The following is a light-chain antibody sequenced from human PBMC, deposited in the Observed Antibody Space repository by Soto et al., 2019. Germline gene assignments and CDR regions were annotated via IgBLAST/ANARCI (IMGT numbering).Light chain of an antibody. CDR3: MQGTHWPIT. J-gene: IGKJ5*01. CDR1: QSLVYSDGNTY. CDR2: KVS. Sequence: DVVMTQSPLSLPVTLGQPASISCRSSQSLVYSDGNTYLSWFQQRPGQSPRRLIYKVSNRDSGVPDRFSGSGSGTDFTLKISRLAAEDVGVYYCMQGTHWPITFGQGTRLEIK. V-gene: IGKV2-30*01.